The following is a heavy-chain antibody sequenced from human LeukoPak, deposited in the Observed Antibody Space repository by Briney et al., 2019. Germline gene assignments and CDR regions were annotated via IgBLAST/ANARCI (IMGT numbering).Heavy chain of an antibody. Sequence: PSGTLSLTCAVSGGSISSSNWWSWVRQPPGKGLEWIGEIYHSGSTYYNPSLKSRVTISVDTSKNQFSLKLSSVTAADTAVYYCARGSGGWADRLRYYFDYWGQGTLVTVSS. V-gene: IGHV4-4*02. J-gene: IGHJ4*02. CDR2: IYHSGST. CDR3: ARGSGGWADRLRYYFDY. D-gene: IGHD6-19*01. CDR1: GGSISSSNW.